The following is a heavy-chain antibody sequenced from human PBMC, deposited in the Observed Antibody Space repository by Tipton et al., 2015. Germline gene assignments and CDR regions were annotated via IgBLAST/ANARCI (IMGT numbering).Heavy chain of an antibody. Sequence: SLRLSCAASGFTFSSYGMHWVRQAPGKGLEWVAFISSDGSNKYYSDSVRGRFTISRDTFDDTVHLQMNSLSAEDTALYYCAKDRRQFLGEGMDVWGQGTTVTVSS. CDR2: ISSDGSNK. V-gene: IGHV3-30*18. D-gene: IGHD3-3*01. J-gene: IGHJ6*02. CDR3: AKDRRQFLGEGMDV. CDR1: GFTFSSYG.